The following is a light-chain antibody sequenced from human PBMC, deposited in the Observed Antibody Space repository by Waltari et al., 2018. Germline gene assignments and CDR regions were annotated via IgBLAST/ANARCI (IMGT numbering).Light chain of an antibody. J-gene: IGLJ3*02. Sequence: SYDLTQPSSVSVSPGQTARITCPGDILAKKYGRGFQQKPGQAPVQVIYKDNERPSGIPERFSGSSSGTTVTLTISGAHVDDEADYYCYSAADNAVGVFGGGTKLTV. CDR1: ILAKKY. CDR3: YSAADNAVGV. CDR2: KDN. V-gene: IGLV3-27*01.